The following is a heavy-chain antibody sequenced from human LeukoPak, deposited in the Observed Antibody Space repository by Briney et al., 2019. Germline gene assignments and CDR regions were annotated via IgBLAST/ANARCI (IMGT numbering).Heavy chain of an antibody. V-gene: IGHV3-48*03. CDR1: GFTFSSYE. J-gene: IGHJ4*01. CDR2: ISSSGSTT. D-gene: IGHD3-22*01. Sequence: GGSLRLSCAASGFTFSSYEMNWVRQAPGKGLEWVSYISSSGSTTHYADSVKGRFTISRDNAKNSLYLQMNSLRAEDTAVYYCARDNYDSSGYYFDWGHGTLVTVSS. CDR3: ARDNYDSSGYYFD.